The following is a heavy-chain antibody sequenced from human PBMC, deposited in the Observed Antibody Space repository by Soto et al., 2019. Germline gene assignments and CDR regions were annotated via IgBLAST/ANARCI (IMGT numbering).Heavy chain of an antibody. V-gene: IGHV1-69*01. CDR1: GGTFSSYA. CDR2: IIPIFGTA. CDR3: ARGGGVYAVTPKNGMDV. J-gene: IGHJ6*02. Sequence: QVQLVQSGAEVKKPGSSVKVSCKASGGTFSSYAISWVRQAPGQGLEWMGGIIPIFGTANYAQKFQGRVTITADESTSTAYMELSSLRSEDTAVYYCARGGGVYAVTPKNGMDVWGQGTTVTVSS. D-gene: IGHD4-17*01.